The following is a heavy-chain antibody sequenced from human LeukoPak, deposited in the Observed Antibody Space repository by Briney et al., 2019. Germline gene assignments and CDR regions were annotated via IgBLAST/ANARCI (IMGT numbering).Heavy chain of an antibody. CDR2: INHSGST. CDR3: ASLKSGYQLPGDY. V-gene: IGHV4-34*01. CDR1: GGSFSGYY. Sequence: SETLSLTCAVYGGSFSGYYWSWIRQPPGKGLEWIGEINHSGSTNHNPSLKSRVTISVDTSKNQFSLKLSSVTAADTAVYYCASLKSGYQLPGDYWGQGTLVTVSS. D-gene: IGHD2-2*01. J-gene: IGHJ4*02.